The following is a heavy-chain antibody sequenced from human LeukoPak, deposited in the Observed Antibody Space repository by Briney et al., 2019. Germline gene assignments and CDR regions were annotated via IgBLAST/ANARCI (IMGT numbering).Heavy chain of an antibody. CDR2: IYHSGST. D-gene: IGHD3-3*01. V-gene: IGHV4-39*07. Sequence: PSETLSLTCTVSGGSISSSTYYWGWIRQPPGKGLEWIGYIYHSGSTYYNPSLKSRVTISVDRSKNQFSLKLSSVTAADTAVYYCARGAYYDFWSGYPTNFDPWGQGTLVTVSS. CDR3: ARGAYYDFWSGYPTNFDP. CDR1: GGSISSSTYY. J-gene: IGHJ5*02.